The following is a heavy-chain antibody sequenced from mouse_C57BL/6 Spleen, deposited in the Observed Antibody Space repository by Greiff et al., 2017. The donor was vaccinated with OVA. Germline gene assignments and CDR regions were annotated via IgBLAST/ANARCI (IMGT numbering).Heavy chain of an antibody. CDR1: GFTFSSYA. Sequence: EVKVEESGGGLVKPGGSLKLSCAASGFTFSSYAMSWVRQTPEQRLEWVATISDGGSYTYYPDNVKGRFTISRDNAKNNLYLQMSHLKSEDTAMYYCARGGDSSYAMDYWGQGTSVTVSS. J-gene: IGHJ4*01. CDR3: ARGGDSSYAMDY. V-gene: IGHV5-4*03. CDR2: ISDGGSYT. D-gene: IGHD3-3*01.